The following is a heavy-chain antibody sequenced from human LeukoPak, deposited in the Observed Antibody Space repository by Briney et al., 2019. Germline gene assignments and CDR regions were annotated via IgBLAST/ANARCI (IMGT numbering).Heavy chain of an antibody. J-gene: IGHJ6*02. V-gene: IGHV3-30*18. Sequence: PGGSLRLSCAASGFTFSSYGIHWVRQAPGKGLEWVAVISYDGSKKYYADSVKGRFTISRDNSKNTLYLQMNSLRAEDTAVYYCAKDRMVRGRLYYYGMDVWGQGTTVTVSS. D-gene: IGHD3-10*01. CDR1: GFTFSSYG. CDR2: ISYDGSKK. CDR3: AKDRMVRGRLYYYGMDV.